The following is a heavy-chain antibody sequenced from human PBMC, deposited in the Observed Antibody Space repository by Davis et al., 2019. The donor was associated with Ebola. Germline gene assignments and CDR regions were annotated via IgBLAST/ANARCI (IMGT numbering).Heavy chain of an antibody. CDR1: GGSISSYY. Sequence: SETLSLTCTVSGGSISSYYWSWIRQPPGKGLEWIGYIYYSGSSNHNPSLKSRVTMSVDTSKKQVSLKVRSVTAADTAVYYCARHRGDVVFGPYDYWGQGTLVTVSS. J-gene: IGHJ4*02. D-gene: IGHD3-16*01. V-gene: IGHV4-59*08. CDR2: IYYSGSS. CDR3: ARHRGDVVFGPYDY.